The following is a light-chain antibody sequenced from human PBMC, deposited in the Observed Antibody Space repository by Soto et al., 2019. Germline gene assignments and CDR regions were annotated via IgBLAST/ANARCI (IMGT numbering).Light chain of an antibody. J-gene: IGLJ3*02. CDR3: CSYAGSYTLV. CDR2: EVS. V-gene: IGLV2-14*01. CDR1: SSDVGGYNY. Sequence: QSALTQPASVSGSPGQSITISCTGTSSDVGGYNYVSWYQQHPGKAPKLMIYEVSNRPSGVSNRFSGSKSGNMASLTISGLQAEDEADYYCCSYAGSYTLVFGGGTKVTVL.